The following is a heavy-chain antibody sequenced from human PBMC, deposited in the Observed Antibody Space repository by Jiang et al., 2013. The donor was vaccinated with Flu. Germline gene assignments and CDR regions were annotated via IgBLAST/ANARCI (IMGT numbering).Heavy chain of an antibody. CDR1: GYTFTSYA. CDR2: INTNTGNP. V-gene: IGHV7-4-1*01. CDR3: AREADMEDSSVYDYYYYGMDV. Sequence: SVKVSCKASGYTFTSYAMNWVRQAPGQGLEWMGWINTNTGNPTYAQGFTGRFVFSLDTSVSTAYLQICSLKAEDTAVYYCAREADMEDSSVYDYYYYGMDVWGQGTTVTVSS. J-gene: IGHJ6*02. D-gene: IGHD3-22*01.